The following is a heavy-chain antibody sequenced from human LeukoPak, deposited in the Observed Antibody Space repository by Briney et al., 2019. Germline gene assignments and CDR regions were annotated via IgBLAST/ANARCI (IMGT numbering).Heavy chain of an antibody. V-gene: IGHV3-23*01. CDR3: AKQLGYCSDGSCYFPY. Sequence: GGSLRLSCAASGFTFSSSAMSWVRQAPGKGLEWVSALSNNGGYTYYADSVQGRFTISRDNSKSTLCLQMNSLRAEDTAVYYCAKQLGYCSDGSCYFPYWGQGTLVTVSS. D-gene: IGHD2-15*01. J-gene: IGHJ4*02. CDR1: GFTFSSSA. CDR2: LSNNGGYT.